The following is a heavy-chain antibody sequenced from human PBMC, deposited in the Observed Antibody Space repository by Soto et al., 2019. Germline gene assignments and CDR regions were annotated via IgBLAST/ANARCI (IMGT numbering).Heavy chain of an antibody. CDR1: GGTFSSYA. Sequence: SVKVSCKASGGTFSSYAISWVRQAPGQGLEWMGGIIPIFGTANYAQKFQGRVTITADESTSTAYMELSSLRSEDTAVYYCARDRCSSTSCTLGGMDVWGQGTSVTVSS. CDR2: IIPIFGTA. J-gene: IGHJ6*02. CDR3: ARDRCSSTSCTLGGMDV. D-gene: IGHD2-2*01. V-gene: IGHV1-69*13.